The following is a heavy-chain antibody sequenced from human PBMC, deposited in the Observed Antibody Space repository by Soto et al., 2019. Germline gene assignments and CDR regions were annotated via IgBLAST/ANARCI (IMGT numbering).Heavy chain of an antibody. CDR1: GFTFSSYG. CDR2: IWCDGSNK. J-gene: IGHJ6*02. Sequence: QVQLVESGGGVVQPGRSLRLSCAASGFTFSSYGMHWVRQAPGKGLEWVAVIWCDGSNKYYADSVKGRFTISRDNSKNTLYLQMNSLRAEDTAVYYCARVATPLDYYYYYGMDVLGQGTTVNVSS. CDR3: ARVATPLDYYYYYGMDV. V-gene: IGHV3-33*01. D-gene: IGHD1-26*01.